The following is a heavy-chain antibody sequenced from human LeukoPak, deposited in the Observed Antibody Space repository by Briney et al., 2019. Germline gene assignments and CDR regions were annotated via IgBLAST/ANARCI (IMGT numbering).Heavy chain of an antibody. CDR1: GFPFSSYA. CDR2: ISRTSGII. D-gene: IGHD6-19*01. J-gene: IGHJ4*02. Sequence: PGGSLRLSCAASGFPFSSYAMNWVRQAPGKGLEWVSSISRTSGIIYYADSVKGRFTISRDNAKNSLYLQMNSLRAEDTAVYYCATEFLGAVAETGDYWGQGTLVTVSS. CDR3: ATEFLGAVAETGDY. V-gene: IGHV3-21*01.